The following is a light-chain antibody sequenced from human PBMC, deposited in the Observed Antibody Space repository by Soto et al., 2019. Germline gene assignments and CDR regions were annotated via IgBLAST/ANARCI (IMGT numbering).Light chain of an antibody. CDR1: NGDVGGYNS. V-gene: IGLV2-11*01. CDR3: FSYTASDLWV. J-gene: IGLJ3*02. CDR2: AVS. Sequence: QSALTQPRSVSGSPGQSVTISCTGTNGDVGGYNSVSWYQQLPGKAPKLMISAVSQRPSGVPDRFSGSKSGNTASLTISGLQADDEADYFCFSYTASDLWVFGGGTKVTVL.